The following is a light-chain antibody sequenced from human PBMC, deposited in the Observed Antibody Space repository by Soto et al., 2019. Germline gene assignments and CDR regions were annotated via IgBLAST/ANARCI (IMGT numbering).Light chain of an antibody. CDR1: QSIISW. V-gene: IGKV1-5*03. CDR3: QHYNSYSEA. CDR2: SAS. Sequence: DIQLTQSPSTLSGSFGDGVTITCRASQSIISWLAWYQHKPGKAPKLLIYSASTLKTGVPSRFSGSGSGTEFTLTISSLQPDDFATYYCQHYNSYSEAFGQGTKVDIK. J-gene: IGKJ1*01.